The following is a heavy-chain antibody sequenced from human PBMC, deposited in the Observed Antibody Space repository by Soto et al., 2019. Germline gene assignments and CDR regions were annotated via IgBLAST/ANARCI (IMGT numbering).Heavy chain of an antibody. CDR3: VREYCSGGTCSDAFDI. CDR1: GFIFSNYE. J-gene: IGHJ3*02. Sequence: GGSLRLSCAASGFIFSNYEVDWVRQAPGKGLEWVSYISENSGTIYYADSVKGRFTISRDNAKNSLYLQMNGLRAEDTAVYFCVREYCSGGTCSDAFDIWGQGTLVTVSS. V-gene: IGHV3-48*03. D-gene: IGHD2-15*01. CDR2: ISENSGTI.